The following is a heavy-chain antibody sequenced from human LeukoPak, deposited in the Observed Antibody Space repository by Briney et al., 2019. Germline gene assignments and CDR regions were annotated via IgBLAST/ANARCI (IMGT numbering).Heavy chain of an antibody. J-gene: IGHJ4*02. CDR3: ARGGSL. V-gene: IGHV3-7*01. CDR2: MNQDGSEK. Sequence: GGSLRLACAASGFTFSSYWMSWVRQAPGKGLEWVANMNQDGSEKYYVDSVRGRFTISRDNAKNSLYLQMNSLRVEDTAVYYCARGGSLGGQGTLVTVSS. CDR1: GFTFSSYW. D-gene: IGHD1-26*01.